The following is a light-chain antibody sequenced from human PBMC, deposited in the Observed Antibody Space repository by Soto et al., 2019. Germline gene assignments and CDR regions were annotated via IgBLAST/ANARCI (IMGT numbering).Light chain of an antibody. CDR3: QQYGSSPKLT. CDR1: QRVSSSY. Sequence: EIVLTQSPGTLSLSPGERATLSCRASQRVSSSYLAWYQQKPGQAPRLLIYGASSRATGIPDRFSGSWSGTDFTLTISRLEPEDFAVYYCQQYGSSPKLTFGGGTKVEIK. CDR2: GAS. J-gene: IGKJ4*01. V-gene: IGKV3-20*01.